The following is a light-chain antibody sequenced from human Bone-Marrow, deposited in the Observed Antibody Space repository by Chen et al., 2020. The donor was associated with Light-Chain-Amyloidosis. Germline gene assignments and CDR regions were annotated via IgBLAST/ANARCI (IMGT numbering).Light chain of an antibody. CDR3: GAWDSSLNTWV. CDR2: DND. Sequence: QSVLTQPPSVSAAPGQRVTISCSGSSSNIGNNYVSWYQQFPGTAPTPLIYDNDKRPSGIPDFFSGYKSGTSATLGITGLQTGDEADYFCGAWDSSLNTWVFGGGTKLTVL. J-gene: IGLJ3*02. CDR1: SSNIGNNY. V-gene: IGLV1-51*01.